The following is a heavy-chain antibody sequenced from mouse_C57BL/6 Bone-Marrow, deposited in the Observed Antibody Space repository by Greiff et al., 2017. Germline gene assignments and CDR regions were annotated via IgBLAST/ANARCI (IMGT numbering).Heavy chain of an antibody. V-gene: IGHV1-81*01. CDR3: ARYDGYYVPYYYAMDY. Sequence: VKLMESGAELARPGASVKLSCKASGYTFTSYGISWVKQRTGQGLEWIGEIYPRSGNTYYNEKFKGKATLTADKSSSTAYMELRSLTSEDSAVYFCARYDGYYVPYYYAMDYWGQGTSVTVSS. J-gene: IGHJ4*01. CDR2: IYPRSGNT. CDR1: GYTFTSYG. D-gene: IGHD2-3*01.